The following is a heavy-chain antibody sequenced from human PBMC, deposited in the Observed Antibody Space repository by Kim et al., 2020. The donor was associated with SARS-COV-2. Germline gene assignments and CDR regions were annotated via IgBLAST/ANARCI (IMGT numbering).Heavy chain of an antibody. D-gene: IGHD3-22*01. J-gene: IGHJ4*02. V-gene: IGHV3-13*01. CDR3: ARESLLLRAFDY. Sequence: YYPGSVKGPFTISRENAKNSLYLQMNSLRAGDTAVYYCARESLLLRAFDYWGQGTLVTVSS.